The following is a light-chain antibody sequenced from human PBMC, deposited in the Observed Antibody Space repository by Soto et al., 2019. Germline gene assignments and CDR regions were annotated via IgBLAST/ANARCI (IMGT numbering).Light chain of an antibody. J-gene: IGLJ3*02. CDR1: GSDVGGYNY. V-gene: IGLV2-8*01. CDR3: TSYAGSTWV. Sequence: QSVLTQPPSASGSPGQSVTISCTGTGSDVGGYNYVSWYLHHPGKAPKLMIYEVSKRPSGVPDRFSGSKSGNTASLTVSGLQAEDEADYYCTSYAGSTWVFGGGTKLTVL. CDR2: EVS.